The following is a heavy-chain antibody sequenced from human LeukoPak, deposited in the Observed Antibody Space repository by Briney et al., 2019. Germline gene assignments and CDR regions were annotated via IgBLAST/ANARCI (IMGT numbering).Heavy chain of an antibody. CDR2: ISAYNGNT. CDR1: GYTFTSYG. CDR3: GRDAPYSSSTFDH. J-gene: IGHJ5*02. Sequence: ASVKVSCKASGYTFTSYGISWVRQAPGQGLEWMGWISAYNGNTNYAQKLQGRVTMTTDTSTSTAYMELRSPRSEDTAVYYCGRDAPYSSSTFDHWGQGTLVTVSS. D-gene: IGHD6-6*01. V-gene: IGHV1-18*01.